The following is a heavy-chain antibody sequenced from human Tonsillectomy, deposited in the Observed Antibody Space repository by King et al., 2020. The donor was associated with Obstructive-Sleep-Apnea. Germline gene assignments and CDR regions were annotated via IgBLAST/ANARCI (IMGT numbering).Heavy chain of an antibody. Sequence: VQLVESGGGLVQPGGSLRLSCAASGFTFSSYAMSWVRPAPGKGLEWVSAISGSGGSTYYADSVKGRFTISRDNSKNTLYLQMNSLRAEDTAVYYCAKEGGRDYGDYVDYFDYWGQGTLVTVSS. CDR1: GFTFSSYA. D-gene: IGHD4-17*01. CDR2: ISGSGGST. V-gene: IGHV3-23*04. CDR3: AKEGGRDYGDYVDYFDY. J-gene: IGHJ4*02.